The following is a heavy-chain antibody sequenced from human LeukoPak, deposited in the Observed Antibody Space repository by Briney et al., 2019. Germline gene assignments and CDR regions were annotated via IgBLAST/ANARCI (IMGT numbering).Heavy chain of an antibody. CDR3: ATYSSLNRREFQF. Sequence: GGSLRLSCAASGFTFSNYWMSWVRQAPGKGLQWVANIKTDGSEKSYVDSVKGRFTISRDNAKNSLYLQMNSLRAEDTAVYYCATYSSLNRREFQFWGQGTLLTVSS. CDR1: GFTFSNYW. CDR2: IKTDGSEK. J-gene: IGHJ1*01. V-gene: IGHV3-7*01. D-gene: IGHD3-22*01.